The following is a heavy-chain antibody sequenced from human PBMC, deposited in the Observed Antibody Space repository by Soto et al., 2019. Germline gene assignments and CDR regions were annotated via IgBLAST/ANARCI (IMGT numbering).Heavy chain of an antibody. Sequence: GVSLRLSCAASGFTFSSYAMSWVRQAPGKGLEWVSAISGSGGSTFYADSVKGRFTISRDNSKNTLYLQMNSLRAEDTAVYYCAKELYCSGGSCPNDYWGQGTLVTVSS. D-gene: IGHD2-15*01. CDR1: GFTFSSYA. CDR3: AKELYCSGGSCPNDY. CDR2: ISGSGGST. J-gene: IGHJ4*02. V-gene: IGHV3-23*01.